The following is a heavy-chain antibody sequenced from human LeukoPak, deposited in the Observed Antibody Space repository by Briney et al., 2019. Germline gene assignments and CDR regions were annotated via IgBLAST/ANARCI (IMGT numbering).Heavy chain of an antibody. J-gene: IGHJ5*02. CDR2: IYTSGST. CDR1: GGSISRYY. CDR3: ASSTYYYDSSGFPS. D-gene: IGHD3-22*01. Sequence: PSETLSLTSTVSGGSISRYYWTWIRQPAGKGLEWIGRIYTSGSTNYNPSLKSRVTMSVDTSKYQFSLKLSSVTAAATAVYYCASSTYYYDSSGFPSWGQGTRVTVSS. V-gene: IGHV4-4*07.